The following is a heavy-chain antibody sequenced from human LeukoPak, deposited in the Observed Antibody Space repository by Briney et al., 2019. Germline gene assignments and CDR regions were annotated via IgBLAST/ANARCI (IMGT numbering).Heavy chain of an antibody. CDR2: IYYSGST. CDR3: ARGSSSLDYFDY. CDR1: GGSISSSSYY. V-gene: IGHV4-39*01. D-gene: IGHD6-6*01. Sequence: PSETLSLTCTVSGGSISSSSYYWGWIRQPPGRGLEWIGSIYYSGSTYYNPSLKNRVIISVDTSKNQFSLKLSSVTAADTAVYYCARGSSSLDYFDYWGQGTLVTVSS. J-gene: IGHJ4*02.